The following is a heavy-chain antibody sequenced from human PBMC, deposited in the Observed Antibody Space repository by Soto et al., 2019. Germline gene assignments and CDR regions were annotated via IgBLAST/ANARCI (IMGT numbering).Heavy chain of an antibody. CDR2: IYGSGGIT. D-gene: IGHD3-10*01. CDR3: VKKSGWFNT. J-gene: IGHJ5*02. V-gene: IGHV3-23*01. CDR1: GFTFGTTD. Sequence: QLLQSGGGLVQPGGSLTLSCAASGFTFGTTDMSWVRQAPGEGLEWVSTIYGSGGITYYADSVKGRFTISRDNSRNKVYLQMNSLRGDDTALYYCVKKSGWFNTWGQGALVTVSS.